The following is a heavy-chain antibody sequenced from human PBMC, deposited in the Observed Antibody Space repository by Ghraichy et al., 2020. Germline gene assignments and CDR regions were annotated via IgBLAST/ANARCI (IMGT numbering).Heavy chain of an antibody. CDR1: GGSISSSSYY. CDR2: IYYSGST. J-gene: IGHJ4*02. CDR3: ARLRFLDPFDY. D-gene: IGHD3-3*01. Sequence: TLSLTCTVSGGSISSSSYYWGWIRQPPGKGLEWIGSIYYSGSTYYNPSLKSRVTISVDTSKNQFSLKLSSVTAADTAVYYCARLRFLDPFDYWGQGTLVTVSS. V-gene: IGHV4-39*01.